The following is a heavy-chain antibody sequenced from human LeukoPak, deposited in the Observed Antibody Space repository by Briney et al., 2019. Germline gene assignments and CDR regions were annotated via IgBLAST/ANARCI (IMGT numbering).Heavy chain of an antibody. CDR1: GLTFSSYS. Sequence: GGPLRLSCAASGLTFSSYSMNWVRQAPGKGLEWVSYISSSSSTIFYADSVKGRFTISRDNAKNSLYLRMNSLRAEDTAVYYCARDRGSAYDSSGYPDYWGQGTLVTVSS. CDR3: ARDRGSAYDSSGYPDY. D-gene: IGHD3-22*01. CDR2: ISSSSSTI. V-gene: IGHV3-48*01. J-gene: IGHJ4*02.